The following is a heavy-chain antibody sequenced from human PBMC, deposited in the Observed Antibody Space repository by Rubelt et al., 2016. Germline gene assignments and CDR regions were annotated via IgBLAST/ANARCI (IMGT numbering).Heavy chain of an antibody. V-gene: IGHV4-34*01. CDR1: GGSFSGYY. D-gene: IGHD4-23*01. Sequence: QVHLQQWGTGLLRPSETLSLTCAVYGGSFSGYYWNWIRQPPGKGLQWIGEIDHSGTTNYNPSLKSSLPISVDPSKNQFPLRLTSVTAADTARYYCARFTQAGGNSDFDYWGQGALVIVSS. J-gene: IGHJ4*02. CDR2: IDHSGTT. CDR3: ARFTQAGGNSDFDY.